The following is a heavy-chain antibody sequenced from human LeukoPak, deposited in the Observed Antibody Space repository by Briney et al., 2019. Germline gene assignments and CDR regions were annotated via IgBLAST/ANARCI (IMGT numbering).Heavy chain of an antibody. CDR1: GGSFSGCY. CDR3: ARLLSPASSGYYHDYFDY. CDR2: INHSGST. V-gene: IGHV4-34*01. J-gene: IGHJ4*02. D-gene: IGHD3-22*01. Sequence: SETLSLTCAVYGGSFSGCYWSWIRQPPGKGLEWIGEINHSGSTNYNPSLKSRVTISVDTSKNQFSLKLSSVTAADTAVYYCARLLSPASSGYYHDYFDYWGQGTLVTVSS.